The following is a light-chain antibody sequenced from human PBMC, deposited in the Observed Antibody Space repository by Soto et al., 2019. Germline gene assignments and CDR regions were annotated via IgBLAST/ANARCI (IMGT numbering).Light chain of an antibody. V-gene: IGLV1-51*01. Sequence: QSVLTQPPSVSAAPGQKVTISCSGSSSNIGNNYVSWYQQLPGTAPKLLIYDNNKRPSGIPDRFSDSKYGTSATLAITGLQTGDEADYYCGTWDSRLSDHVFGNGTKVTV. CDR3: GTWDSRLSDHV. CDR2: DNN. CDR1: SSNIGNNY. J-gene: IGLJ1*01.